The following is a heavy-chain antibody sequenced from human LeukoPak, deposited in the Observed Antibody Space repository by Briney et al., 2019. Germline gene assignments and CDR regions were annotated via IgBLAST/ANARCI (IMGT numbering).Heavy chain of an antibody. J-gene: IGHJ4*02. CDR1: GFTFRNAW. D-gene: IGHD2-15*01. CDR3: TTQGIMVVAAVDY. CDR2: IRSKTDGGTT. V-gene: IGHV3-15*01. Sequence: GGSLRLSCAASGFTFRNAWMNWVRQGPGKGLEWVGRIRSKTDGGTTDYAAPVKGRFTISRDDSKNTLYLQMNSLKTEDTAVYYCTTQGIMVVAAVDYWGQGTLVTVSS.